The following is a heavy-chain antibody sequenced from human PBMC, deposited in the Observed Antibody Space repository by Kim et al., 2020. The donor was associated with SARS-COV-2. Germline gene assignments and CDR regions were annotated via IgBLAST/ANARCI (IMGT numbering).Heavy chain of an antibody. J-gene: IGHJ4*02. Sequence: GGSLRLSCAASGFTFSSYSMNWVRQAPGKGLEWVSSISSSSSYIYYADSVKGRFTISRDNAKNSLYLQMNSLRAEDTAVYYCGTPRGYSYGPFDYWGQGTRVTVSS. D-gene: IGHD5-18*01. CDR2: ISSSSSYI. CDR1: GFTFSSYS. CDR3: GTPRGYSYGPFDY. V-gene: IGHV3-21*01.